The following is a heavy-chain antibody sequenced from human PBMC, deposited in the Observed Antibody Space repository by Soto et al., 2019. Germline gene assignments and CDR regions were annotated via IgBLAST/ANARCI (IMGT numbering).Heavy chain of an antibody. D-gene: IGHD3-3*02. J-gene: IGHJ4*02. Sequence: KASETLSLTCAVYGGSFSGYYWSWIRQPPGKGLEWIGEINHSGSTNYNPSLKSRVTISVDTSKNQFSLKLSSVTAADTAVYYCARTHFWSGYYRHWGQGTLVTVSS. CDR3: ARTHFWSGYYRH. CDR1: GGSFSGYY. CDR2: INHSGST. V-gene: IGHV4-34*01.